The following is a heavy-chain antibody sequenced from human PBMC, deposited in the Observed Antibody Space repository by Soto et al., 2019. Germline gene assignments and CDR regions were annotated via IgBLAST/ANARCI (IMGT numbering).Heavy chain of an antibody. V-gene: IGHV1-8*01. D-gene: IGHD3-3*01. CDR3: AGGGGMYYDFWGGYYTDSTYYYYGMDV. J-gene: IGHJ6*02. CDR2: MNPNSGNT. CDR1: GYTFTSYD. Sequence: QVQLVQSGAEVKKPGASVKVSCKASGYTFTSYDINWVRQATGQGLEWMGWMNPNSGNTGYAQKFQGRVTMTRNTSISTAYMELGSLGFGDTAVDYWAGGGGMYYDFWGGYYTDSTYYYYGMDVWGQGTTVTVSS.